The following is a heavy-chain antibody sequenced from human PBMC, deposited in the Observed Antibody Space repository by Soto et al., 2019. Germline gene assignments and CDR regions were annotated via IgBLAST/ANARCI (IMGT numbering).Heavy chain of an antibody. CDR2: IRPYNGNT. CDR1: GYTFTSYG. CDR3: ARDAPPEDY. V-gene: IGHV1-18*01. J-gene: IGHJ4*02. Sequence: QVQLVQSGAEVKKPGASVKVSCKASGYTFTSYGISWVRQAPGQGLEWMGWIRPYNGNTNYAQKLQGRVTMTTDTSTRPDYMELRSLRSDDTAVYYCARDAPPEDYWGQGTLVTVSS.